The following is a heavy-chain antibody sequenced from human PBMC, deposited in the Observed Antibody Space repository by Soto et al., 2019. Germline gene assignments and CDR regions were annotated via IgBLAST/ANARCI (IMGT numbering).Heavy chain of an antibody. V-gene: IGHV3-11*06. CDR1: GFTFSDYY. Sequence: QVQLVESGGGLVKPGGSLRLSCATSGFTFSDYYMSWIRQAPGKGLEFVSYIRPKGTYRTYADSVKGRFTISRDNAKNSLYLQVNSLRAEDTAVYYCSRGGGGGLFDLWGQGTFVTVSS. CDR3: SRGGGGGLFDL. J-gene: IGHJ5*02. CDR2: IRPKGTYR. D-gene: IGHD2-21*01.